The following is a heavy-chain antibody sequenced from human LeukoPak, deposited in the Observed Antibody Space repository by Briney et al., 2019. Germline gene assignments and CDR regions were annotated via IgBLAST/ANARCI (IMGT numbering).Heavy chain of an antibody. CDR2: ISSSSSYI. Sequence: GGSLRLSCAASGFTFSSYSMNWVRQAPGKGLEWVSSISSSSSYIYYADSVKGRFTISRENAKNSLYLQMNSLRAGDTAVYYCARAPLLPAAIGYYYYGMDVWGQGTTVTVSS. D-gene: IGHD2-2*01. V-gene: IGHV3-21*01. CDR3: ARAPLLPAAIGYYYYGMDV. CDR1: GFTFSSYS. J-gene: IGHJ6*02.